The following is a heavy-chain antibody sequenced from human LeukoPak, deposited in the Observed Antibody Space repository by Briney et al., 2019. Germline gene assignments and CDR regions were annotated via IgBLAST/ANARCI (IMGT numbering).Heavy chain of an antibody. V-gene: IGHV4-59*01. CDR2: IYYSGST. CDR3: ARDVEGSGWSNFQH. Sequence: SETLCLTCTVSGGSISSYYWSWIRQPPGKGLEWIGYIYYSGSTNYNPSLKSRVTISVDTSKNQFSLKLSSVTAADTAVYYCARDVEGSGWSNFQHWGQGTLVTVSS. CDR1: GGSISSYY. J-gene: IGHJ1*01. D-gene: IGHD6-19*01.